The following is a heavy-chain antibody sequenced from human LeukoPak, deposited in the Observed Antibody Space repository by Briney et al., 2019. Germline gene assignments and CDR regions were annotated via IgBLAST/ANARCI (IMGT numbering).Heavy chain of an antibody. D-gene: IGHD2-2*01. V-gene: IGHV3-13*01. CDR2: LSTTGDT. CDR1: GFTISRYD. J-gene: IGHJ5*02. CDR3: TRGGCGRPSCYGDSGLDP. Sequence: GGSLRLSCAASGFTISRYDIHWVRQATGKGLEWVSFLSTTGDTYYQDSMKGRFTISRDTVRNSVYLQMNSLRADDTAVYYCTRGGCGRPSCYGDSGLDPWGQGTLVTVSS.